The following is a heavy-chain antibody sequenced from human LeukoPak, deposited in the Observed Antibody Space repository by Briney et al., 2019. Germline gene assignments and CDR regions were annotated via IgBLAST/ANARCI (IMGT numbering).Heavy chain of an antibody. Sequence: PGGSLRLSCTASGFTFGDYAMSWVRQAPGKGLEWVGFIRSKAYGGTTEYAASVKGRFTISRDDSKSIAYLQMNSLKTEDTAVYYCTRTYCGGDCYPGDYYMDVWGKGTTVTVSS. CDR3: TRTYCGGDCYPGDYYMDV. D-gene: IGHD2-21*01. CDR1: GFTFGDYA. CDR2: IRSKAYGGTT. V-gene: IGHV3-49*04. J-gene: IGHJ6*03.